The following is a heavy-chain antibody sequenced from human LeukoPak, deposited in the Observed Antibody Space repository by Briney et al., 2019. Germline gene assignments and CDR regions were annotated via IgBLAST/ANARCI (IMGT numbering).Heavy chain of an antibody. CDR2: ISSSGSTI. D-gene: IGHD3-10*01. J-gene: IGHJ4*02. V-gene: IGHV3-48*03. Sequence: GGSLRLSCAASGVTFSSYEMNWVRQAPGKGLEWVSCISSSGSTIYYADSVKGRFTISRDNAKNSLYLQMNSLRAEATAVYYCARESAGELLLFGELSLVRNYFDYWGQGTLVTVSS. CDR3: ARESAGELLLFGELSLVRNYFDY. CDR1: GVTFSSYE.